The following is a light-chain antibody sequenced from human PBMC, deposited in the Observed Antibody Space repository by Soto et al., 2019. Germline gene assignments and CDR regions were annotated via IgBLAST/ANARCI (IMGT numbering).Light chain of an antibody. Sequence: DVVMTQAPLSLSVTPGQPASISCRSSQSLLHIAGQTHLFWYLQKPGQSPQLLIYEVSNRFSGVPDRFSGSGSGTDFTLTISRVEAEDVGLYYCLQSTPLPPTFGQGTRLEIK. J-gene: IGKJ5*01. CDR1: QSLLHIAGQTH. CDR3: LQSTPLPPT. V-gene: IGKV2D-29*02. CDR2: EVS.